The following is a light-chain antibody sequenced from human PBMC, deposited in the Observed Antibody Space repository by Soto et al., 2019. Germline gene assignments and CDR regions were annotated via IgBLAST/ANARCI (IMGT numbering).Light chain of an antibody. J-gene: IGKJ1*01. CDR2: KAS. V-gene: IGKV1-5*03. CDR1: QSISTW. CDR3: QQYNSHSPK. Sequence: DIDITQSPSTLSSSVGDRVTITCRASQSISTWLAWYQQEQGKAPKPLINKASSLQSGVPSRSTGSGYAKHFTLTLRSLQPDDFATYHCQQYNSHSPKFGQGNTV.